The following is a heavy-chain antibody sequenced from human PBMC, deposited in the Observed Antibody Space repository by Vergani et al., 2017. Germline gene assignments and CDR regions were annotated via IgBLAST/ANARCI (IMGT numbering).Heavy chain of an antibody. J-gene: IGHJ1*01. CDR1: GFTFSTYD. Sequence: EVQLVESGGGLVQPGGSLRLSCAASGFTFSTYDMHWVRQATGKGLEWVSAIGTAGDTYYPGSVKGRFTISRDNTKNTVHLQMNSLRPEDTAVYFCAKDSEALLLWFGEGLGNWGQGTLVTVSS. CDR3: AKDSEALLLWFGEGLGN. CDR2: IGTAGDT. V-gene: IGHV3-13*01. D-gene: IGHD3-10*01.